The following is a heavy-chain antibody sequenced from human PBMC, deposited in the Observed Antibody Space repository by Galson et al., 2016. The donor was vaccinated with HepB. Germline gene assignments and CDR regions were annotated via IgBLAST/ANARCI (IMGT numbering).Heavy chain of an antibody. CDR1: GDSVSSNSAA. CDR3: ARVPLVTANIWTWSAVEY. V-gene: IGHV6-1*01. J-gene: IGHJ4*02. CDR2: TYYRSNWHY. Sequence: CAISGDSVSSNSAAWNWIRQSPSRGLEWLGRTYYRSNWHYDYAVSVTGRITINPDTSKNQFSLQLNSMTPEDTAVYYCARVPLVTANIWTWSAVEYWGQGALVTVSS. D-gene: IGHD1-20*01.